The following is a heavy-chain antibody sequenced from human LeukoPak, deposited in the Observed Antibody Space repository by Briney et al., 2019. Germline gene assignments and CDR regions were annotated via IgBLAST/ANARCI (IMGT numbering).Heavy chain of an antibody. V-gene: IGHV3-7*03. CDR1: GFTFSSYW. CDR3: ASGLELDY. J-gene: IGHJ4*02. Sequence: PGGSLRLSCAASGFTFSSYWMRWVRQAPGKGLEWVANIKQDGSEKNYVDSVKGRFTISRDNAKDSLYLQMNSLRAEDTAVYYCASGLELDYWGQGTLVTVSS. CDR2: IKQDGSEK.